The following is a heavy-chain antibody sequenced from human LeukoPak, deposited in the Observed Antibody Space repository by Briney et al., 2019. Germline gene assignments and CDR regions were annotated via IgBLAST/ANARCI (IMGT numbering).Heavy chain of an antibody. Sequence: GASVKVSCKASGYTFTCYYMHWVRQAPGQGLEWMGWINPTSGGTNYAQKFQGRVTMTRDTSISTAYMELSRLRSDDTAVYYCARDREYYDFWSGYVRGYYYYGMDVWGQGTTVTVSS. V-gene: IGHV1-2*02. CDR1: GYTFTCYY. D-gene: IGHD3-3*01. CDR2: INPTSGGT. J-gene: IGHJ6*02. CDR3: ARDREYYDFWSGYVRGYYYYGMDV.